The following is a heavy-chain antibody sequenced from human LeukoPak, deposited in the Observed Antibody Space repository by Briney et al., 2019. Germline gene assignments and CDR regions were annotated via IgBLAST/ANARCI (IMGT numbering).Heavy chain of an antibody. Sequence: GGSLRLSCAASGFTVSGNYMSWVRQAPGKGLEWVSLIYSGGSTYYADSVKGRFTISRDNAQNSLYLQMNSLRDEDTAVYYCARAMRSGYDYWGQGTLVTVSS. CDR1: GFTVSGNY. CDR2: IYSGGST. D-gene: IGHD5-12*01. CDR3: ARAMRSGYDY. V-gene: IGHV3-66*01. J-gene: IGHJ4*02.